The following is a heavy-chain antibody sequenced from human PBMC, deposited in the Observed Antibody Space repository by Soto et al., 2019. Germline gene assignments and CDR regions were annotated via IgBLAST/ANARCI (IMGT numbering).Heavy chain of an antibody. Sequence: SVKVSCKASGGTFSSYAISWVRQAPGQGLEWMGGIIPIFGTANYAQKFQGRVTITADESTSTAYMELSSLRSEDTAVYYCARKREAVAGPFDYWGQGTLVTVSS. V-gene: IGHV1-69*13. CDR2: IIPIFGTA. CDR1: GGTFSSYA. D-gene: IGHD6-19*01. J-gene: IGHJ4*02. CDR3: ARKREAVAGPFDY.